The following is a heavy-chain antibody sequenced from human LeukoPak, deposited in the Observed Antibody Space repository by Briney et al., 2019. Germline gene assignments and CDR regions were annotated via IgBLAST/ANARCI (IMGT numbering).Heavy chain of an antibody. J-gene: IGHJ4*02. CDR3: ASSITIFGVASRPFDY. CDR2: IYTSGST. V-gene: IGHV4-61*02. Sequence: SETLSLTCTVSGGSISSGSYYWSWIRQPAGKGLEWIGRIYTSGSTNYNPSLKSRVTISVDTSKNQFSLKLSSVTAADTAVYYCASSITIFGVASRPFDYWGQGTLVTVSS. CDR1: GGSISSGSYY. D-gene: IGHD3-3*01.